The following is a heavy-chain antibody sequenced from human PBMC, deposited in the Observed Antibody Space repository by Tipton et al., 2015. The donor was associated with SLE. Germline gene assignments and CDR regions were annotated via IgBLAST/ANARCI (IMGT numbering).Heavy chain of an antibody. D-gene: IGHD3-16*01. V-gene: IGHV3-43*01. Sequence: SLRLSCAASGFTFDDHTMHWVRQAPGKGLEWVSLISWAGDTTYYGDSMKGRFTISRDNSKNSLFLQMNSLRTEDTAVYYCAKEGPEILGWLHWGQGSLVTVSS. CDR3: AKEGPEILGWLH. CDR1: GFTFDDHT. CDR2: ISWAGDTT. J-gene: IGHJ4*02.